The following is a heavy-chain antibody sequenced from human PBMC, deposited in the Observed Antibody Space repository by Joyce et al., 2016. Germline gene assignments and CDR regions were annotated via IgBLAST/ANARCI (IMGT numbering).Heavy chain of an antibody. CDR1: GGSIRSAHW. CDR3: ARNGAYSQDS. J-gene: IGHJ5*01. D-gene: IGHD5-12*01. V-gene: IGHV4-4*02. CDR2: IYLGGST. Sequence: QVQLQESGPGLVKPSGTLSLTCAVSGGSIRSAHWWSWVRQLPGKGLEWIGEIYLGGSTTYNPSLKSRVTISVDKSKNQLSLKMNSVTAADTAVYYCARNGAYSQDSWGQGTLVTVSS.